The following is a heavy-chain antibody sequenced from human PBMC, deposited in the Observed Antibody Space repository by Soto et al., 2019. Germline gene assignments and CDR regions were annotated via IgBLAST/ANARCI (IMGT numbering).Heavy chain of an antibody. CDR2: MNPNSGET. J-gene: IGHJ5*01. CDR3: ARIAMPARPRWYNWFDY. V-gene: IGHV1-8*02. Sequence: ASVNVYCKTSGSTFNDYEINWVRQATGQGLEWIGWMNPNSGETGYAQRFQGRVTMTTSSSLSTAYLELSSLTSDDTAVYYCARIAMPARPRWYNWFDYWGPGALVTVSS. D-gene: IGHD2-2*01. CDR1: GSTFNDYE.